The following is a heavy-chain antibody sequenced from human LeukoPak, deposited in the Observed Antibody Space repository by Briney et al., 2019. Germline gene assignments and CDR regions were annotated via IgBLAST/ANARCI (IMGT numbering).Heavy chain of an antibody. CDR3: ASFRDGYTLNF. J-gene: IGHJ4*02. V-gene: IGHV4-39*01. Sequence: SGTLSLTRTVSGGSISSSSYHWGWIRHPPGKGLGGIGSMYYSGSAYYNPSLKSRVTISVDTSKNQFSLKLSTVTAADTAVYFCASFRDGYTLNFWGQGTLVTVSS. CDR1: GGSISSSSYH. CDR2: MYYSGSA. D-gene: IGHD5-24*01.